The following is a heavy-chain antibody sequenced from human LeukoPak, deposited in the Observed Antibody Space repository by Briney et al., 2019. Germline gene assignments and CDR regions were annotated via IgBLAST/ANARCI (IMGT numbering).Heavy chain of an antibody. CDR3: AKHRASTTRGMDV. V-gene: IGHV3-23*01. D-gene: IGHD1-14*01. CDR2: IRGRGTRT. Sequence: PGGSLRLSCAASGLTTSSYAMSWVRQAPGKGLGWVSSIRGRGTRTYYADSGTGRLTISRDDSKNTLYLQMNSLRAEDTAGYCCAKHRASTTRGMDVWGQGTTVTVSS. CDR1: GLTTSSYA. J-gene: IGHJ6*02.